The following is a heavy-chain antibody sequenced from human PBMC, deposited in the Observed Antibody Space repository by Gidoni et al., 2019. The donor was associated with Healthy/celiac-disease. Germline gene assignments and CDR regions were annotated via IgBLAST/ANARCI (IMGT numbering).Heavy chain of an antibody. V-gene: IGHV3-23*04. Sequence: EVQLVESGGGLVQPGGSLRLSCAASGFTFSSYGMSWVRQAPGKDLEWVSGISGSGGSTYYADSVRGRFSISRDNSKNTLYLQMNTLRAEDTAVYYCAKRHCSSTSCLRGYFDCWGQGTLVVVSS. CDR1: GFTFSSYG. CDR2: ISGSGGST. J-gene: IGHJ4*02. D-gene: IGHD2-2*01. CDR3: AKRHCSSTSCLRGYFDC.